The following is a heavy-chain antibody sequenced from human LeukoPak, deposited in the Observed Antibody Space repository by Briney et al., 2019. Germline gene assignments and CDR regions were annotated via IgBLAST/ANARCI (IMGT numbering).Heavy chain of an antibody. CDR1: GFTFSSYA. CDR2: INWNGGST. V-gene: IGHV3-20*04. J-gene: IGHJ6*03. D-gene: IGHD3-10*01. CDR3: ARGAGSGYYFYMDV. Sequence: GGSLRLSCAASGFTFSSYAMSWVRQAPGKGLEWVSGINWNGGSTGYADSVKGRFTMSRDNAKNSLYLQMNSLRAEDTAFYYCARGAGSGYYFYMDVWGKGTTVTVSS.